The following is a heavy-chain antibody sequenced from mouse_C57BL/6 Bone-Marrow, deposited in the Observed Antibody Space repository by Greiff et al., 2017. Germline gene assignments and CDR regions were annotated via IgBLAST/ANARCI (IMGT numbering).Heavy chain of an antibody. Sequence: QVQLQQSGAELAKPGASVKLSCKASGYTFTSYWMHWVKQRPGQGLEWIGYINPSSGYTKYNQKFKDKATLTADKSSSTAYMQLSSLTYEDSAVYFCASLLWLRREDYWGQGTTLTVSS. V-gene: IGHV1-7*01. J-gene: IGHJ2*01. D-gene: IGHD2-2*01. CDR2: INPSSGYT. CDR1: GYTFTSYW. CDR3: ASLLWLRREDY.